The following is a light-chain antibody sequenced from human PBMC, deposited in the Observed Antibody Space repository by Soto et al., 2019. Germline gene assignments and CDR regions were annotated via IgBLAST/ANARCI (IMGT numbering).Light chain of an antibody. J-gene: IGKJ1*01. CDR1: QSVNSY. CDR2: DEX. Sequence: ELVLTQSPATLSLSPVERATLSCSDXQSVNSYLAWYQQKPGHAPRIXVXDEXNRATGIPARFSGSGSGTDFTLTISSLEPEEFAVYYCQQRSNWPTWTFGQGTKVDIK. V-gene: IGKV3-11*01. CDR3: QQRSNWPTWT.